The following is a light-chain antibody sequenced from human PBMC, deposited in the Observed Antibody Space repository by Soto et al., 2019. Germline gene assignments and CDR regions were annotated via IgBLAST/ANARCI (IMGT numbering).Light chain of an antibody. CDR1: QSVSSW. CDR2: RAS. CDR3: QQYGTAPWT. Sequence: DIVMTQSPSTLSASPGDRATISCRASQSVSSWLAWYQQKPGKAPRLLIYRASSLDSGTPSRFSGSGSGTEFTLTISRLQPEDFAVYYCQQYGTAPWTFGQGTKVDIK. V-gene: IGKV1-5*03. J-gene: IGKJ1*01.